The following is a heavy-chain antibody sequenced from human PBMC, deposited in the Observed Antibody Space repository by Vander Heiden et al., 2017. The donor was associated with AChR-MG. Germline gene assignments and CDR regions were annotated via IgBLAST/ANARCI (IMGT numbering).Heavy chain of an antibody. D-gene: IGHD5-18*01. V-gene: IGHV4-59*01. CDR3: ARGGPLDTGTDAFDI. CDR1: GGSISSYY. Sequence: QVQLQESGPGLVKPSETLSLTCTVSGGSISSYYWSWIRQPPGKGLEWIGYIYYSGSTNYNPSLKSRVTISVDTSKNQFSLKLSSVTAADTAVYYCARGGPLDTGTDAFDIWGQGTMVTVSS. CDR2: IYYSGST. J-gene: IGHJ3*02.